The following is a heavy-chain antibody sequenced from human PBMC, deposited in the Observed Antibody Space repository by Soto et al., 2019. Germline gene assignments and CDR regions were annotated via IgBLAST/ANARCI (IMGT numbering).Heavy chain of an antibody. CDR1: GGSISSYY. J-gene: IGHJ5*02. CDR3: AKSSSSWYNWFDP. CDR2: IYYSGST. D-gene: IGHD6-13*01. V-gene: IGHV4-59*01. Sequence: SEPLSLTCTVSGGSISSYYWSWIRQPPGKGLEWIGYIYYSGSTNYNPSLKSRVTISVDTSKNQFSLKLSSVTAADTAVYYCAKSSSSWYNWFDPWGQGTLVTVSS.